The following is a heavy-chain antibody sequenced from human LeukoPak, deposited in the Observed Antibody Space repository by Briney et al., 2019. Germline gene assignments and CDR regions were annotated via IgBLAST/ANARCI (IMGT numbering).Heavy chain of an antibody. Sequence: GASVKVSCKVVAYDFTGYYIHWVRQAPGQGLEWMGIINPSGGSTSYAQKFQGRVTMTRDTSTSTVYMELSSLRSEDTAVYYCARPDGELASFDYWGQGTLVTVSS. CDR1: AYDFTGYY. V-gene: IGHV1-46*01. J-gene: IGHJ4*02. CDR2: INPSGGST. D-gene: IGHD1-26*01. CDR3: ARPDGELASFDY.